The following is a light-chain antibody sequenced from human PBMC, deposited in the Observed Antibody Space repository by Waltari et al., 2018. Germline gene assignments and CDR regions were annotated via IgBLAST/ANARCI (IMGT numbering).Light chain of an antibody. CDR2: EGS. V-gene: IGLV2-23*01. CDR1: RSYVGSYNL. J-gene: IGLJ3*02. CDR3: CSYAGSSTWV. Sequence: QSALTQPASVSGSPGQSITIPCTGPRSYVGSYNLLSWYQQHPGKAPKLMIYEGSKRPSGVSNRFSGSKSGNTASLTISGLQAEDEADYYCCSYAGSSTWVFGGGTKLTVL.